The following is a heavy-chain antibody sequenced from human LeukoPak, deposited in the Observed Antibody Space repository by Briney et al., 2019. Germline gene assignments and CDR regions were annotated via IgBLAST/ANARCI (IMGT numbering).Heavy chain of an antibody. D-gene: IGHD3-10*01. Sequence: PGGSLRLSCAASGFTVSSNYMSWVRQAPGKGLEWVSVIYSGGSTYYADSVKGRFTISRDNSKNTLYLQMNSLGAEDTAVYYCARDAGPGPAYYFDYWGQGTLVTVSS. V-gene: IGHV3-53*01. CDR3: ARDAGPGPAYYFDY. CDR2: IYSGGST. J-gene: IGHJ4*02. CDR1: GFTVSSNY.